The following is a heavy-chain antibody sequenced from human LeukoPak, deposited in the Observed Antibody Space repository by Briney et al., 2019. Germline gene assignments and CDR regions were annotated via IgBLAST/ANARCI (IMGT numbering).Heavy chain of an antibody. V-gene: IGHV4-59*01. J-gene: IGHJ4*02. CDR2: IYYSGST. CDR1: GGSFSGYY. CDR3: ARGDYYDSSGYYAYFDY. D-gene: IGHD3-22*01. Sequence: PSETLSLTCAVYGGSFSGYYWSWIRQPPGKGLEWIGYIYYSGSTNYNPSLKSRVTISVDTSKNQFSLKLSSVTAADTAVYYCARGDYYDSSGYYAYFDYWGQGTLVTVSS.